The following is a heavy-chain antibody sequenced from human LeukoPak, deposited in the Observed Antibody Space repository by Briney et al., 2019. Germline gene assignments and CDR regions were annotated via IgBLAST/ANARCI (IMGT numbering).Heavy chain of an antibody. CDR2: ISAYNGNT. CDR1: GYIFDTYA. Sequence: ASVKVSCKTSGYIFDTYAITWVRQAPGQGLEWMGWISAYNGNTNYAQKLQGRVTMTTDTSTSTAYMELRSLRSDDTAVYYCAREGYYDSSGVDYWGQGTLVTVSS. V-gene: IGHV1-18*04. J-gene: IGHJ4*02. CDR3: AREGYYDSSGVDY. D-gene: IGHD3-22*01.